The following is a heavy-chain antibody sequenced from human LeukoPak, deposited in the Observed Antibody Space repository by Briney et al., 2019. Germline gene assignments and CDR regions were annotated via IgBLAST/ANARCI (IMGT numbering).Heavy chain of an antibody. CDR1: GFTFSSYG. J-gene: IGHJ6*02. D-gene: IGHD3-3*01. CDR2: IWYDGSNK. CDR3: ARDLGRFLEWLQV. V-gene: IGHV3-33*01. Sequence: GESLRLSCAASGFTFSSYGMHWVRQPPGKGLEWVAVIWYDGSNKYYADSVKGRFTISRDNSKNTLYLQMNSLRAEDTAVYYCARDLGRFLEWLQVWGQGTTVTVSS.